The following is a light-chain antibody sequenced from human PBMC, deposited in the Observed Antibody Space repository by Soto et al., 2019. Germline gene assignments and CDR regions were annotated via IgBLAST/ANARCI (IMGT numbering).Light chain of an antibody. J-gene: IGKJ5*01. CDR2: AAS. Sequence: DIQMTQSPSSLSGSVGDRVTITCRASQSISSWLAWYQQKPGKAPKLLIDAASSLRSGVPSRFSGSGSGTDFTLTISSLQPEDFATYYCQQLNSFTFGQGTRLEIK. V-gene: IGKV1-5*01. CDR3: QQLNSFT. CDR1: QSISSW.